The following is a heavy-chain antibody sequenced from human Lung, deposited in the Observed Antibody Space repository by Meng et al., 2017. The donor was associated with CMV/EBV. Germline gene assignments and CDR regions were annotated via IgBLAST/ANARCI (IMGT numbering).Heavy chain of an antibody. V-gene: IGHV4-38-2*02. CDR2: IHHSGST. J-gene: IGHJ5*02. CDR1: GYSISSGYY. CDR3: ARVHRILNWFDP. D-gene: IGHD2/OR15-2a*01. Sequence: GSLRLXCTVSGYSISSGYYWGWIRQSPEKEVEWIGSIHHSGSTYYNPSLKSRVTISMDAPNDQFSLNLNSVTDADTAVYYCARVHRILNWFDPWGRGILVTVSS.